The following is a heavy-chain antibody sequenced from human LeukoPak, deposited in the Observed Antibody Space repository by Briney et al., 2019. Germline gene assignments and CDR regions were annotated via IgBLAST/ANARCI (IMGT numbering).Heavy chain of an antibody. Sequence: PSETLSLTCTVSGGSISSYHWSWIRQPAGKGLEWIGRIYTSGSTNYNPSLKSRVTMSVDTSKNQFSLKLSSVTAADTAVYYCAREGQPALDYYMDVWGKGTTVTVSS. V-gene: IGHV4-4*07. D-gene: IGHD2-2*01. J-gene: IGHJ6*03. CDR3: AREGQPALDYYMDV. CDR1: GGSISSYH. CDR2: IYTSGST.